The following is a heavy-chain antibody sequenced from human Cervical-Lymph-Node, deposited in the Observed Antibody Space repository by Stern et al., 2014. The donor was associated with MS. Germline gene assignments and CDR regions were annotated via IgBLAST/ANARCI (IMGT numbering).Heavy chain of an antibody. CDR1: GFTFSSYA. D-gene: IGHD1-26*01. J-gene: IGHJ4*02. CDR2: ISGGGGRA. CDR3: ALRWEDY. Sequence: EVHLVESGGGLVQPGGSLRLSCAASGFTFSSYAMSWVRQAPGKGLEWVSAISGGGGRADYPDSGKGGFTISRENSKSTLDLQMNSLRGEDAAVYYCALRWEDYWGQGTLVTVSS. V-gene: IGHV3-23*04.